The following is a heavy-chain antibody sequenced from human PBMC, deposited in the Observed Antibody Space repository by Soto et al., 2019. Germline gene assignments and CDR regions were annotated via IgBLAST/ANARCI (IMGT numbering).Heavy chain of an antibody. CDR1: GYSISSGYY. CDR3: ARGFGGAAAGFLFDY. J-gene: IGHJ4*02. CDR2: IYHSGST. Sequence: PSETLSLTCAVSGYSISSGYYLGWILQPPGKGLEWIGSIYHSGSTYYNPSLKSRVTISVDTSKNQFSLKLSSVTAADTAVYYCARGFGGAAAGFLFDYWGQGTLVTVSS. V-gene: IGHV4-38-2*01. D-gene: IGHD6-13*01.